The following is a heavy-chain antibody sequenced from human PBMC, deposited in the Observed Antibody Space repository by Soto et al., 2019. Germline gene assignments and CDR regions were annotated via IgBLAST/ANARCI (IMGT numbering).Heavy chain of an antibody. CDR3: ARTITSGGVIAEYFDY. J-gene: IGHJ4*02. Sequence: SETLSLSCTVSGGSISSYYWSWIRQPPGKGLEWIGYIYYSGSTNYNPSLKSRVTISVDTSKNQFSLKLSSVTAADTAVYYCARTITSGGVIAEYFDYRGQGTLVTVSS. CDR2: IYYSGST. V-gene: IGHV4-59*01. CDR1: GGSISSYY. D-gene: IGHD3-16*02.